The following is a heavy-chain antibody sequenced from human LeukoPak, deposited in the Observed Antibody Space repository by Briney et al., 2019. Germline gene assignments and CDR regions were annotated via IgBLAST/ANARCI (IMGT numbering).Heavy chain of an antibody. V-gene: IGHV1-58*02. CDR1: GFTFSSSA. J-gene: IGHJ1*01. CDR2: IVVGSGKT. D-gene: IGHD3-16*01. Sequence: GTSVKVSFKASGFTFSSSAMQWVRQARGQRLEWIGWIVVGSGKTNYAQKFQERVTITRDRTTSTAYMELSSLRSEDTAVYYCSRHEGGGHFQHWGQGTLVTVSS. CDR3: SRHEGGGHFQH.